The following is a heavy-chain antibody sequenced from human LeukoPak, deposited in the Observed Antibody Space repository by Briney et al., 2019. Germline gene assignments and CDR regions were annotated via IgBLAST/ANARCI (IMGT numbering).Heavy chain of an antibody. CDR1: GGSIGSYY. Sequence: SETLSLTCTVSGGSIGSYYWSWIRQPPGKGLEWIGYIYYSGSTNYSPSLKSRVTISVDTSKNQFSLKLSSVTAADTAVYYCARGLMMAVAGRGEFHYWGQGTLVTVSS. V-gene: IGHV4-59*01. CDR3: ARGLMMAVAGRGEFHY. CDR2: IYYSGST. D-gene: IGHD6-13*01. J-gene: IGHJ4*02.